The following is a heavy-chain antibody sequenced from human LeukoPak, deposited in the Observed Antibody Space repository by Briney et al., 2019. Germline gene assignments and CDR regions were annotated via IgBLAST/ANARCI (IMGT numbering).Heavy chain of an antibody. V-gene: IGHV1-69*05. D-gene: IGHD3-10*01. Sequence: SVKVSCKASVGTFSSYAISWVRQAPGQGLEWMGGVIPIFGTANYAQKFQGRVTISTDESTSTAYRALSSLRSEDTAVYYCASSYYCGSGSYSYWGQGTLVTVSS. CDR2: VIPIFGTA. CDR3: ASSYYCGSGSYSY. CDR1: VGTFSSYA. J-gene: IGHJ4*02.